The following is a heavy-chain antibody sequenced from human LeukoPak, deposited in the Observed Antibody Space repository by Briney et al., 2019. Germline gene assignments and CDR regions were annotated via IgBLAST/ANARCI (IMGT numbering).Heavy chain of an antibody. J-gene: IGHJ6*03. CDR1: GDSITNSY. Sequence: SETLSLTCTVSGDSITNSYWSWIRQPPGKGLEWIGEINHSGSTNYNPSLKSRVTISVDTSKNQFSLKLSSVTAADTAVYYCASRSSSSGGNYYYYYMDVWGKGTTVTVSS. CDR2: INHSGST. CDR3: ASRSSSSGGNYYYYYMDV. V-gene: IGHV4-34*01. D-gene: IGHD6-6*01.